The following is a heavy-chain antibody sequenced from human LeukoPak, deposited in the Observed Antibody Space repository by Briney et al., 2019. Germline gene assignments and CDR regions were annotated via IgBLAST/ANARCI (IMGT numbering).Heavy chain of an antibody. D-gene: IGHD6-13*01. Sequence: PSETLSLTCTVSGGSISNYYWSWIRQPPGKGLEWIGYFYYSGSTSYNPSLKSRVTISVATSKNQFSLKLSSVSAADTAVYYCAKGGIRSGAFDIWGQGTRVTVSS. CDR1: GGSISNYY. J-gene: IGHJ3*02. V-gene: IGHV4-59*01. CDR3: AKGGIRSGAFDI. CDR2: FYYSGST.